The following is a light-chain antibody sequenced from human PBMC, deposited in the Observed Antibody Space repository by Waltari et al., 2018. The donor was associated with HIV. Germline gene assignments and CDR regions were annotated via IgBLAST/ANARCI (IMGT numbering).Light chain of an antibody. CDR1: ALAKQY. J-gene: IGLJ3*02. CDR2: KYK. V-gene: IGLV3-25*03. CDR3: QSADSMGIYWV. Sequence: SHELTQPPSVSVSPGQTARITCFGDALAKQYGYWHQQKRGQAPILIIYKYKMRPAVLPERFSGASSGTTVTLTISGGQAEDEADYYCQSADSMGIYWVFGGGTKLTVL.